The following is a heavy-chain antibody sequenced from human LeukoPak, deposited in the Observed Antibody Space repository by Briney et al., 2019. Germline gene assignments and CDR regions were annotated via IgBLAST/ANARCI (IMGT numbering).Heavy chain of an antibody. D-gene: IGHD5-12*01. CDR2: ISSSSTTI. CDR1: GFTFSSYS. J-gene: IGHJ4*02. V-gene: IGHV3-48*01. Sequence: GGSLRLSCAASGFTFSSYSMMWVRQAPGKGLEWVSYISSSSTTIHYADSVKGRFTISRDNAKNSLYLQMNSLRAEDTAVYYCARVEGNIVTTTEGYFDYWGQGTLVTVSS. CDR3: ARVEGNIVTTTEGYFDY.